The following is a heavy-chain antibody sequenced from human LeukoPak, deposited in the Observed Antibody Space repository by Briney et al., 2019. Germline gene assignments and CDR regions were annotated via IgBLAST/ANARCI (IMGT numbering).Heavy chain of an antibody. V-gene: IGHV3-7*01. CDR2: VKKDASEK. Sequence: GGSLRLSCAASGFAFDDYGMTWVRQAPGKGLEWVASVKKDASEKSYVDSVKGRFTISRDNAKNSLYLQMNSLRVEDTAVYYCARGPPYGSRSDYLDSWGQGILVTVSS. CDR3: ARGPPYGSRSDYLDS. CDR1: GFAFDDYG. J-gene: IGHJ4*02. D-gene: IGHD3-10*01.